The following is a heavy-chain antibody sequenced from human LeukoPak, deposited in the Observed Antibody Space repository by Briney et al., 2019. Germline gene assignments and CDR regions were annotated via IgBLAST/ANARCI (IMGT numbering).Heavy chain of an antibody. CDR3: ARHPDVISMV. Sequence: SETLSLTCAVYGGSFSGYYWSWIRQPPGKGLEWIGEINHSGSTNYNPSLKSRVTISVDTSKNQFSLKLSPVTAADTAVYYCARHPDVISMVWGKGTTVTISS. CDR1: GGSFSGYY. V-gene: IGHV4-34*01. J-gene: IGHJ6*04. CDR2: INHSGST. D-gene: IGHD3-10*01.